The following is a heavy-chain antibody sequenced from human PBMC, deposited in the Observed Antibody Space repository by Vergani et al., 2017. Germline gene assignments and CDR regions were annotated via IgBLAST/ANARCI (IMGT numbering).Heavy chain of an antibody. J-gene: IGHJ6*03. Sequence: QVQLQQWGGGLLKPLETLSLTCVVLGGSFTSYHWTWVRQSPGEGLVWVWVIDHTGRPDHNPSLKSRLTMSVDMSRNQFSLTLKSVTATDTAIYFCARVNTETNGHLYYYYYMDVWGQGTAVTVS. CDR2: IDHTGRP. CDR3: ARVNTETNGHLYYYYYMDV. D-gene: IGHD4-11*01. CDR1: GGSFTSYH. V-gene: IGHV4-34*01.